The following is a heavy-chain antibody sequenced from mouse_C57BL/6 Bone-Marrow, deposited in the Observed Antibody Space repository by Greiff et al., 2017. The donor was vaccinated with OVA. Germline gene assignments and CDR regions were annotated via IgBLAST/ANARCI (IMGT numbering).Heavy chain of an antibody. D-gene: IGHD1-1*01. Sequence: VHVKQSGAELVRPGASVKLSCTASGFNIKDYYMHWVKQRPEQGLEWIGRIDPEDGDTEYAPKFQGKATMTADTSSNTAYLQLSSLTSEDTAVYYCTTSYYGSSPYYYAMDYWGQGTSVTVSS. CDR1: GFNIKDYY. CDR3: TTSYYGSSPYYYAMDY. V-gene: IGHV14-1*01. J-gene: IGHJ4*01. CDR2: IDPEDGDT.